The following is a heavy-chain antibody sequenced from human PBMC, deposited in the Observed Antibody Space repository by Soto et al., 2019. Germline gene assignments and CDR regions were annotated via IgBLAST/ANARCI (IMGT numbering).Heavy chain of an antibody. J-gene: IGHJ5*01. V-gene: IGHV4-39*02. Sequence: PSETLSLTYTISGGAISTSTDYWGWIRQPPGKGLEWIGSIHSSGNTYYSSSLQSRLTISVDASKNHFSLNLNSMTAADTAVYYCARVLDSWG. CDR2: IHSSGNT. CDR1: GGAISTSTDY. CDR3: ARVLDS. D-gene: IGHD3-16*01.